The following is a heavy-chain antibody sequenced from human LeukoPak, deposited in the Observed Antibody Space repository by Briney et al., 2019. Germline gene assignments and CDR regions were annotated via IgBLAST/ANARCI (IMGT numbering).Heavy chain of an antibody. D-gene: IGHD3-16*01. CDR2: IYYSGST. J-gene: IGHJ5*02. CDR3: ARASHVGSGFDP. V-gene: IGHV4-34*01. Sequence: SETLSLTCAVYGGSFSSYYWSWIRQPPGKGLEWIGSIYYSGSTYYNPSLKSRVTISVDTSKNQFSLNLSSVTAADTAVYYCARASHVGSGFDPWGQGTLVTVSS. CDR1: GGSFSSYY.